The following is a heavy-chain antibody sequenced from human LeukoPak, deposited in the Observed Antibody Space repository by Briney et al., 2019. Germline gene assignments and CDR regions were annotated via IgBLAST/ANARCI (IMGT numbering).Heavy chain of an antibody. V-gene: IGHV3-23*01. CDR3: AKTKSEYYYDSSGPLFDP. CDR1: GFTVSGNY. CDR2: ISGSGGST. J-gene: IGHJ5*02. D-gene: IGHD3-22*01. Sequence: AGGSLRLSCAASGFTVSGNYMSWVRQAPGKGLEWVSAISGSGGSTYYADSVKGRFTISRDNSKNTLYLQMNSLRAEDTAVYYCAKTKSEYYYDSSGPLFDPWGQGTLVTVSS.